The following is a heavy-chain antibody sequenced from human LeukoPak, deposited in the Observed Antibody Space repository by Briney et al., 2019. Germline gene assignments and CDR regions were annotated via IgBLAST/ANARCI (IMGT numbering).Heavy chain of an antibody. CDR2: FDPEDGET. D-gene: IGHD6-19*01. CDR1: GYTLTELS. CDR3: ATDLRGQWLTTFWY. J-gene: IGHJ4*02. V-gene: IGHV1-24*01. Sequence: GASVKVSCKVSGYTLTELSMHWVRQAPGKGLEWMGGFDPEDGETIYAQKFQGRVTMTEDTSTDTAYMELSSLRSEDTAVYYCATDLRGQWLTTFWYWGQGTVVTVSS.